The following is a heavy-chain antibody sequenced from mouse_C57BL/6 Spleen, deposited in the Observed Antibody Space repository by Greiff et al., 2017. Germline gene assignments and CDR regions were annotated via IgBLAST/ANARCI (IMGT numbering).Heavy chain of an antibody. Sequence: EVQLQESGPGLVKPSQSLSLTCSVTGYSITSGYYWNWIRQFPGNKLEWMGYISYDGSNNYNPSLKNRISITRDTSKNQFFLKLNSVTTEDTATXYCAREEYYGSSYFYAMDYWGQGTSVTVSS. CDR1: GYSITSGYY. CDR2: ISYDGSN. D-gene: IGHD1-1*01. V-gene: IGHV3-6*01. CDR3: AREEYYGSSYFYAMDY. J-gene: IGHJ4*01.